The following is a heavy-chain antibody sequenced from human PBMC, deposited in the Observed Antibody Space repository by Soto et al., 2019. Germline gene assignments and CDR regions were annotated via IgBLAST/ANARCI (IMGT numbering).Heavy chain of an antibody. CDR1: GGTFSSYA. D-gene: IGHD2-15*01. CDR2: IIPIFGTA. J-gene: IGHJ4*02. CDR3: ARDWGPYGGYFDY. V-gene: IGHV1-69*13. Sequence: SVKVSCKASGGTFSSYAISWVRQAPGQGLEWMGGIIPIFGTANYAQKFQGRVTITADESTSTAYMELGSLRSEDTAVYYCARDWGPYGGYFDYWGQGTLVTVSS.